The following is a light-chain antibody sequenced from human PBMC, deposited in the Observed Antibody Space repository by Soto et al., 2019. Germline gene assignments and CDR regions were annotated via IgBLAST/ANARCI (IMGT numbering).Light chain of an antibody. CDR2: DIS. V-gene: IGKV3-11*01. CDR1: QSVSSY. CDR3: QQRNAWPRNT. Sequence: EIVLTQFPATLYLSPRKRANLSCRASQSVSSYLAWYQQKPGQAPRLLIYDISNRATGIPARFIGSGSGTVFTLTISSLEPEDSAVYYCQQRNAWPRNTFGQLTKME. J-gene: IGKJ2*01.